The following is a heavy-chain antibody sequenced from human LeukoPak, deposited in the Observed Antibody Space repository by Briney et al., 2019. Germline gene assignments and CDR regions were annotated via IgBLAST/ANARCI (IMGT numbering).Heavy chain of an antibody. J-gene: IGHJ4*02. V-gene: IGHV5-51*01. CDR1: GYSFTSYW. Sequence: GESLKISCKGSGYSFTSYWIGWVRQMPGKGLEWMGIIYPGNSGTRYSPSFQGQVTISADKSISTAYLQWSSLKASDTAMYYCARGIDGYRPELYYFDYWGQGTLVTVSS. CDR3: ARGIDGYRPELYYFDY. D-gene: IGHD3-16*02. CDR2: IYPGNSGT.